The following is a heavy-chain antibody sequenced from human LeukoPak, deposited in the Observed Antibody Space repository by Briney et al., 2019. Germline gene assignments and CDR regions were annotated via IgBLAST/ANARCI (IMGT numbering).Heavy chain of an antibody. Sequence: SETLSLTCAVYGGSFSGYYWSWIRQPPGKGLEWIGEINHSGSTNYNPSLKSRVTISVDTSKNQSSLKLSSVTAADTAVYYCASGRSDHIVVVTATFDYWGQGTLVTVSS. CDR1: GGSFSGYY. J-gene: IGHJ4*02. CDR3: ASGRSDHIVVVTATFDY. V-gene: IGHV4-34*01. CDR2: INHSGST. D-gene: IGHD2-21*02.